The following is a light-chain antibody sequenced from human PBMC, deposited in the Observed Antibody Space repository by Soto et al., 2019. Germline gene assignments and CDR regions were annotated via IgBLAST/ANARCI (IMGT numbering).Light chain of an antibody. CDR2: DVT. CDR1: SSDLGRYNY. V-gene: IGLV2-14*03. CDR3: GSYTSTSTLVV. J-gene: IGLJ3*02. Sequence: QSALTQPASVSGSPGRSNTISCTGTSSDLGRYNYVSWYQHHPGKAPKLIIYDVTNRPSGVSDRFSGSKSGNTASLTISGLQAEDEAQYFCGSYTSTSTLVVFGGGTKVTVL.